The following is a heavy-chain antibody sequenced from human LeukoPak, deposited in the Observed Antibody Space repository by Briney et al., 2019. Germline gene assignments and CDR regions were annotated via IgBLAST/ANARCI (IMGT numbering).Heavy chain of an antibody. J-gene: IGHJ4*02. CDR3: ARVWLSSFDY. V-gene: IGHV4-59*01. CDR2: IYYSGST. CDR1: GGSISSYY. D-gene: IGHD5-12*01. Sequence: SETLSLTCTVSGGSISSYYWSWIRQPPGKGLEWIGYIYYSGSTNYNPSLKSRVTISVDTSKNQFSLKLSSVTAADTAVYYCARVWLSSFDYWGQGTLVTVSS.